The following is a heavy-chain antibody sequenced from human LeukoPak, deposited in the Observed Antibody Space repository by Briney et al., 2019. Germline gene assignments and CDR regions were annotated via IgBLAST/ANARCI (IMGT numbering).Heavy chain of an antibody. CDR2: IYYSGRT. CDR1: GGSLTSSSDF. CDR3: ARHRWDGTFNFDY. Sequence: PSETLSLTCTVSGGSLTSSSDFWGWIRQPPGKGLEWIGSIYYSGRTYNNPSLKSRVTISVDTSKNQFSLKLSSVTAADTAVYYCARHRWDGTFNFDYWGQGTLVPVSS. V-gene: IGHV4-39*01. J-gene: IGHJ4*02. D-gene: IGHD1-1*01.